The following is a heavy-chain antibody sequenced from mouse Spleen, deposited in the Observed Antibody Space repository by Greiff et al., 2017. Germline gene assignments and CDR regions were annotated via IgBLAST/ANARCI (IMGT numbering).Heavy chain of an antibody. J-gene: IGHJ2*01. CDR3: ARSGDGNYGY. D-gene: IGHD2-1*01. V-gene: IGHV1-69*01. CDR2: IDPSDSYT. Sequence: QVQLQQPGAELVMPGASVKLSCKASGYTFTSYWMHWVKQRPGQGLEWIGEIDPSDSYTNYNQKFKGKATLTVDKSSSTAYMQLSSLTSEDSAVYYCARSGDGNYGYWGQGTTLTVSS. CDR1: GYTFTSYW.